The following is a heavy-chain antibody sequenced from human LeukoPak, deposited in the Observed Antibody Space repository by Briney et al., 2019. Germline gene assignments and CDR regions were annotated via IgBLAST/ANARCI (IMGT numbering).Heavy chain of an antibody. J-gene: IGHJ4*02. CDR3: ARGVNFEY. CDR2: IYYSGST. D-gene: IGHD4-23*01. CDR1: GGSISSSSYY. Sequence: PSETLSLTCTVSGGSISSSSYYWGWIRQPPGRGLEWIGSIYYSGSTNYNPSLKSRVTISVDTSKNQFSLKLSSVTAADTAVYYCARGVNFEYWGQGTLVTVSS. V-gene: IGHV4-39*07.